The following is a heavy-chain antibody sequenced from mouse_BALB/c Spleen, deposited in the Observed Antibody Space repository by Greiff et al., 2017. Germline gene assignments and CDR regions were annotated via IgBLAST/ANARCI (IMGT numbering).Heavy chain of an antibody. Sequence: EVQLQESGGGLVQPGGSRKLSCAASGFTFSSFGMYWVRQAPEKGLEWVAYISSGSSTIYYAHTVKGRCTISSDNPKNTLFLHMTSLRSEDTAMYYCARSGVGHGWFAYWGQGTLVTVSA. V-gene: IGHV5-17*02. J-gene: IGHJ3*01. CDR2: ISSGSSTI. CDR1: GFTFSSFG. CDR3: ARSGVGHGWFAY. D-gene: IGHD3-3*01.